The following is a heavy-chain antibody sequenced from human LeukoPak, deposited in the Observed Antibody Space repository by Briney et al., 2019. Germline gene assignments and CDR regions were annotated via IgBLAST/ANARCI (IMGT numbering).Heavy chain of an antibody. CDR2: IFYSGGS. Sequence: SGTLSLTCTVSGGSISSYYWTWIRQPPGKGLEWIGYIFYSGGSNYNPSLKSRVTISVDTSKNHFSLKLSFVTAADTAVYYCARLGSTFDIWGLGTMVTVSS. CDR3: ARLGSTFDI. V-gene: IGHV4-59*08. CDR1: GGSISSYY. D-gene: IGHD2-2*01. J-gene: IGHJ3*02.